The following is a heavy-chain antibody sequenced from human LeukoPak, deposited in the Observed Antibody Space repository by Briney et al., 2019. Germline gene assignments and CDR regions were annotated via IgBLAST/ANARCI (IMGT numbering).Heavy chain of an antibody. D-gene: IGHD4-17*01. J-gene: IGHJ4*02. V-gene: IGHV1-8*02. CDR1: GYTFTSYY. CDR2: MNPNSGNT. Sequence: ASVKVSCKASGYTFTSYYMHWVRQAPGQGLEWMGWMNPNSGNTGYAQKFQGRVTMTRNTSISTAYMELSSLRSEDTAVYYCAREATVTNYWGQGTLVTVSP. CDR3: AREATVTNY.